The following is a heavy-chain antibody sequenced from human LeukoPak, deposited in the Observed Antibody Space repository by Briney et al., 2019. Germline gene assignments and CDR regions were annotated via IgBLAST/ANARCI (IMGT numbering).Heavy chain of an antibody. D-gene: IGHD7-27*01. J-gene: IGHJ4*02. CDR2: IKSDGSQI. Sequence: PGGSLRLSCAASGFTFSSYWMTWVRQAPGKGLEWVANIKSDGSQIYYVDSVKGRFTISRDNAKNSLYLQMNSLRADDTAVYYCARDLNWETYWGQGTLVSVSS. V-gene: IGHV3-7*01. CDR1: GFTFSSYW. CDR3: ARDLNWETY.